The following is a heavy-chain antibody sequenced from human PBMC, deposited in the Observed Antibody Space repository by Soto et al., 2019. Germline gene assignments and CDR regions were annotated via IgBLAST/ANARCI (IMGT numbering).Heavy chain of an antibody. D-gene: IGHD1-1*01. Sequence: GASVKVSCKASENTFSTYLAHWVRQVHGQGLEWMGWHNGYNGQTEYSQKFRGRVTITRDTSAKTAYLELRSLTSEDTAVYYCAGPHDRAGLGTWGQGTLVTVSS. J-gene: IGHJ5*02. CDR2: HNGYNGQT. CDR3: AGPHDRAGLGT. CDR1: ENTFSTYL. V-gene: IGHV1-3*01.